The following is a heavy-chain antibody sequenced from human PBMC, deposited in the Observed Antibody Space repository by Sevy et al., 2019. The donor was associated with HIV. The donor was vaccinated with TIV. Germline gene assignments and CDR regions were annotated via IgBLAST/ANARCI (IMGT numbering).Heavy chain of an antibody. D-gene: IGHD3-3*01. CDR3: TTGSSSYYDFWSGYSPSYYFDY. V-gene: IGHV3-15*01. CDR2: IKSKTDGGTT. Sequence: GGSLRLSCAASGFTFNNAWMSWVRQAPGKGLEWVGRIKSKTDGGTTDYAAPVKGRFTISRDDSKNTLYLQMNSLKTEETAVYYCTTGSSSYYDFWSGYSPSYYFDYWGQGTLVTVSS. J-gene: IGHJ4*02. CDR1: GFTFNNAW.